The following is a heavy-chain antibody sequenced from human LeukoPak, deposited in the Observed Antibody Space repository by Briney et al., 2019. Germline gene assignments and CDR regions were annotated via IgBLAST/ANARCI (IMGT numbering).Heavy chain of an antibody. CDR3: ARVKSYYYDTSDKDAFDI. Sequence: ASVKVSCKASGYTFTSYYMHWVRQAPGQGLEWMGIINPSGGSTSFTQKFQGRVTMTRDTSTSTVYMELSSLRSEDTAVYYCARVKSYYYDTSDKDAFDIWGQGTMVTVSS. CDR2: INPSGGST. J-gene: IGHJ3*02. V-gene: IGHV1-46*01. D-gene: IGHD3-22*01. CDR1: GYTFTSYY.